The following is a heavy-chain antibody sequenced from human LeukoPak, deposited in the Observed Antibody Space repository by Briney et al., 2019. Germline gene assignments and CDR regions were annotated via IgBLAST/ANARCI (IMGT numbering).Heavy chain of an antibody. CDR2: IYTSGST. CDR3: AHYYDSRGVGAFDI. J-gene: IGHJ3*02. Sequence: PSETLSLTCTVSGGSISSYYWSWIRQPAGKGLEWIGRIYTSGSTNYNPSLKSRVTMSVDTSKNQFSLKLSSVTAADTAVYYCAHYYDSRGVGAFDIWGRGTMVTVSS. CDR1: GGSISSYY. D-gene: IGHD3-22*01. V-gene: IGHV4-4*07.